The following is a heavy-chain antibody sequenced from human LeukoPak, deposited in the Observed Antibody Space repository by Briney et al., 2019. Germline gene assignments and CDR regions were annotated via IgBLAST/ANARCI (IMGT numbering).Heavy chain of an antibody. D-gene: IGHD6-13*01. V-gene: IGHV4-59*08. CDR3: GRHHAAAGYYYYGMDV. J-gene: IGHJ6*02. Sequence: SETLSLTCTVSGGSISSYYWSWIRQPPGKGLEWIGYIYYSGSTNYNPSLKSRVTISVDTSKNQFSLKLSSVTAADTAVYYCGRHHAAAGYYYYGMDVWGQGTTVTVSS. CDR1: GGSISSYY. CDR2: IYYSGST.